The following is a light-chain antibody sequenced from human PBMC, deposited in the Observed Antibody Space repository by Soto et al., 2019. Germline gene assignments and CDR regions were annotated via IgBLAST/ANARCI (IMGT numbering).Light chain of an antibody. CDR3: SSFTSSSTYV. Sequence: QSALTQPASVSGSPGQSITISCTGTSSDVGGYNYVSWYQQHPGKAPKLMIYEVSNRPSGVSYRFSGSKSGNTASLPISGLQAEDEADYYCSSFTSSSTYVFGNGTKLTVL. V-gene: IGLV2-14*01. J-gene: IGLJ1*01. CDR2: EVS. CDR1: SSDVGGYNY.